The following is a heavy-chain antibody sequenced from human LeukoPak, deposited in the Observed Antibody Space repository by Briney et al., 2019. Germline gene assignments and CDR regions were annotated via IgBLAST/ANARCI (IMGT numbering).Heavy chain of an antibody. Sequence: SETLSLTCAVSGGSISSGGYSWSWIRQPPGKGLEWIGYIYHSGSTYYNPSLKSRVTISVDRSKNQFSLKLSSVTAADTAVYYCAREGSDYGDFWGWFDPWGQGTLVTVSS. V-gene: IGHV4-30-2*01. D-gene: IGHD4-17*01. CDR2: IYHSGST. CDR1: GGSISSGGYS. J-gene: IGHJ5*02. CDR3: AREGSDYGDFWGWFDP.